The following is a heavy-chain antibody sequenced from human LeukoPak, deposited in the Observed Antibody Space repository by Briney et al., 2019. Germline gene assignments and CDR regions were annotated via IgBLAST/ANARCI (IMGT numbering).Heavy chain of an antibody. Sequence: ASVKVSCKASGYTFTSYYMHWVRQAPGQGLEWMGMINPSGGSTNYAQKFQGRVTMTRDTSTSTVYMELSSLRSEDMAVYYCARTSGSSALDCWGQGTLVTVSS. V-gene: IGHV1-46*01. D-gene: IGHD1-26*01. CDR3: ARTSGSSALDC. CDR1: GYTFTSYY. CDR2: INPSGGST. J-gene: IGHJ4*02.